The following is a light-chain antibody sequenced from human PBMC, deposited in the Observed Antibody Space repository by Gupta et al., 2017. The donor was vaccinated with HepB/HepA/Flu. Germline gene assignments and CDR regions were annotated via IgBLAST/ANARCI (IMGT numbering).Light chain of an antibody. J-gene: IGLJ2*01. V-gene: IGLV2-14*03. CDR2: DVS. Sequence: QSALTQPASVSGSPGPSITLSCTGTSSDFGDFNHVSWYQQHPAKAPKLLISDVSNRPSGVSSRFSGSKSGNTASLTIAGLQAEDEADYYCSSFIYTPTLVVFGGGTKLTVL. CDR3: SSFIYTPTLVV. CDR1: SSDFGDFNH.